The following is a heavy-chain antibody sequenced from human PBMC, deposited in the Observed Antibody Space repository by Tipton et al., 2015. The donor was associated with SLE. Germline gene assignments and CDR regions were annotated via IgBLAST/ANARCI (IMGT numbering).Heavy chain of an antibody. V-gene: IGHV4-4*08. Sequence: LRLSCTVSGASVSSFCWNWIQQPPGKGLEWIACVCNRVSTNYNPAPKTRVTMSVDVSKNQFSLKLSSVTAADTAVYYCARDLRAIGDRFDPWGQGALVTVSS. CDR3: ARDLRAIGDRFDP. CDR2: VCNRVST. D-gene: IGHD3-16*01. CDR1: GASVSSFC. J-gene: IGHJ5*02.